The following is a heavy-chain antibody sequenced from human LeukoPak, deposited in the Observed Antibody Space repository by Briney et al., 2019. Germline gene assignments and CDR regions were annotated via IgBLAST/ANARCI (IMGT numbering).Heavy chain of an antibody. J-gene: IGHJ4*02. Sequence: GGFLRLSCAASGFTFDDYAMHWVRQAPGKGLEWVSGISWNSGSIGYADSVKGRFTISRDNAKNSLYLQMNSLRAEDMALYYCAKDGGDGYNSYYFDYWGQGTLVTVSS. CDR2: ISWNSGSI. V-gene: IGHV3-9*03. CDR3: AKDGGDGYNSYYFDY. D-gene: IGHD5-24*01. CDR1: GFTFDDYA.